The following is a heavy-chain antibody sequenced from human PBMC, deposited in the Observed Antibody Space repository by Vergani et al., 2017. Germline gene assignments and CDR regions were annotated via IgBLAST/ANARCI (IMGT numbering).Heavy chain of an antibody. CDR2: IYPGDSDT. J-gene: IGHJ3*02. V-gene: IGHV5-51*01. D-gene: IGHD2/OR15-2a*01. CDR3: ASPRAPDYLPSVDAFDI. Sequence: EVQLVQSGAEVKKPGESLKISCKGSGYSFTSYWIGWVRQMPGKGLEWMGIIYPGDSDTRYSPSLQGQVTISADKSISTAYLQWSSLKASDTAMYYCASPRAPDYLPSVDAFDIWGQGTMVTVSS. CDR1: GYSFTSYW.